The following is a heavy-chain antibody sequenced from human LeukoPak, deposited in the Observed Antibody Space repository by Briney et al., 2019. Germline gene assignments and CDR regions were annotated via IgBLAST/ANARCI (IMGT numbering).Heavy chain of an antibody. J-gene: IGHJ4*02. V-gene: IGHV4-39*01. CDR3: ARGLRYSYGYNY. CDR1: GGSITNSTYY. Sequence: SETLSLTCSVSGGSITNSTYYWAWVRQPPGKGLEWIGNIFYTGSPYYNPSLKSRVTISVDTSKNQFSLRLNSVTAADTALYYCARGLRYSYGYNYWGQGTLVTVSS. D-gene: IGHD5-18*01. CDR2: IFYTGSP.